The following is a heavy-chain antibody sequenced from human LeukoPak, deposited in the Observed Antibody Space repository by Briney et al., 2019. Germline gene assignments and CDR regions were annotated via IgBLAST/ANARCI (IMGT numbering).Heavy chain of an antibody. D-gene: IGHD6-6*01. CDR3: ARDGAARWEGFFDY. Sequence: SVKVSCKASGGAFSSYAISWVRQAPGQGLEWMGRIIPIFGTANYAQKFQGRVTITTDESTSTAYMELSSLRSEDTAVYYCARDGAARWEGFFDYWGQGTLVTVSS. CDR2: IIPIFGTA. V-gene: IGHV1-69*05. CDR1: GGAFSSYA. J-gene: IGHJ4*02.